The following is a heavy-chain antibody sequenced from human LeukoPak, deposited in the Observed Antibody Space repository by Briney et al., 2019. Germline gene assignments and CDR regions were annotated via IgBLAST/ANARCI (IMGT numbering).Heavy chain of an antibody. CDR1: GYTFTGYY. CDR3: AKVRDYGGIGEDY. V-gene: IGHV1-18*04. Sequence: GASVKVSCKASGYTFTGYYMHWVRQAPGQGLECMGWISAYNGNTNYAQRFQGRVTMTTDTSTSTAYRELRSLRSDDTAVYYCAKVRDYGGIGEDYWGQGTLVTVSS. J-gene: IGHJ4*02. D-gene: IGHD3-16*01. CDR2: ISAYNGNT.